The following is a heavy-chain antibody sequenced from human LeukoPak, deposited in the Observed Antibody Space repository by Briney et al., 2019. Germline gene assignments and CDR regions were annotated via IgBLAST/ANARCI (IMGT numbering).Heavy chain of an antibody. J-gene: IGHJ3*02. CDR1: GFTFGDYA. D-gene: IGHD3-3*01. CDR3: TRDSLRSWGIFGVVITDAFDI. V-gene: IGHV3-49*03. CDR2: IRSKAYGGTT. Sequence: GGSLRLSCTASGFTFGDYAMSWFRQAPGKGLEWVGFIRSKAYGGTTEYAASVKGRFTISRDDSKSIAYLQMNSLKTEDTAVYYCTRDSLRSWGIFGVVITDAFDIWGQGTMVTVSS.